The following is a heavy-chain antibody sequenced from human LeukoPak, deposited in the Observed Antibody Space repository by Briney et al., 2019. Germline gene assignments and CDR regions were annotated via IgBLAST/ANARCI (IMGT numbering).Heavy chain of an antibody. V-gene: IGHV1-69*05. Sequence: SVKVSCKASGYTFTSYDINWVRQATGQGLEWMGRIIPIFGTANYAQKFQGRVTITTDESTSTAYMELSSLRSEDTAVYYCARNSYDFWSGSFDYWGQGTLVTVSS. CDR2: IIPIFGTA. CDR3: ARNSYDFWSGSFDY. D-gene: IGHD3-3*01. CDR1: GYTFTSYD. J-gene: IGHJ4*02.